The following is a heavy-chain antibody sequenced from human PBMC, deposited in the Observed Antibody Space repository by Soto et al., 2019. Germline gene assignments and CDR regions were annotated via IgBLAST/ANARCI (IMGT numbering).Heavy chain of an antibody. V-gene: IGHV1-8*01. Sequence: QVQLVQSGAEVKKPGASVKVSCKASGYTFTTYDINWVLNATGQGREWMGWMNPNSGTTGYAQKFQGRVTRHRNTSISTANVELSSLRSEDAAVYYCAIRTVQGADAVDIWGQGTMVTVSS. D-gene: IGHD1-1*01. CDR1: GYTFTTYD. CDR2: MNPNSGTT. CDR3: AIRTVQGADAVDI. J-gene: IGHJ3*02.